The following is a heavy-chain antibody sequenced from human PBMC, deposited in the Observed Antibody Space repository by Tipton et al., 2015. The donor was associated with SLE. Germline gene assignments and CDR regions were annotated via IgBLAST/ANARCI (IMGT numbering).Heavy chain of an antibody. J-gene: IGHJ6*03. D-gene: IGHD2-21*02. CDR2: IYYSGST. CDR3: TRAVGTGYYYYMDV. Sequence: PGLVKPSETLSLTCTVSGGSISSYYWSWIRQPPGKGLEWIGYIYYSGSTNYNPSLKSRVTISPDTSNNQVSLKLSSVTAADTAVYYCTRAVGTGYYYYMDVWGKGTTVTVSS. CDR1: GGSISSYY. V-gene: IGHV4-59*01.